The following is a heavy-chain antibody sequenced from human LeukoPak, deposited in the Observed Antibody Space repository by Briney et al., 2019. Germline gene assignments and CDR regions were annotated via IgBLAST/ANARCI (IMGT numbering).Heavy chain of an antibody. CDR1: GGXMSGYF. V-gene: IGHV4-59*01. CDR2: IYYSGST. D-gene: IGHD6-13*01. Sequence: PSETLSLTCTVSGGXMSGYFCSWIRQPPGKGLEWIGYIYYSGSTNYNPSLKSRVTISVDTSKNQFSLKLSSVTAADTAVYYCARSITSSWYGDFQHWGQGTLVTVSS. CDR3: ARSITSSWYGDFQH. J-gene: IGHJ1*01.